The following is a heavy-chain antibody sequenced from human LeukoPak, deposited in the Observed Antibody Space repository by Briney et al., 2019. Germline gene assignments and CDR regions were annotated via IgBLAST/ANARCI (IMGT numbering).Heavy chain of an antibody. CDR1: GGSISSYY. D-gene: IGHD4-11*01. V-gene: IGHV4-59*01. CDR3: ARTTTTFDD. J-gene: IGHJ4*02. Sequence: SETLSLTCTVSGGSISSYYWSWIRQPPGKELEWIGYISYSGSTNYSPSLKGRVTISVDTSKNHFSLNLTSVTAADTAVYYCARTTTTFDDWGQGTLVTVSS. CDR2: ISYSGST.